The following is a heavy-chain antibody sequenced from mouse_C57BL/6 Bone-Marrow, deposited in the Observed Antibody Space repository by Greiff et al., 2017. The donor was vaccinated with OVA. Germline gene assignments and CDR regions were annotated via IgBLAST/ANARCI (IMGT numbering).Heavy chain of an antibody. D-gene: IGHD1-1*01. CDR1: GYTFTSYW. J-gene: IGHJ2*01. Sequence: QVQLKQPGAELVRPGSSVKLSCKASGYTFTSYWMDWVKQRPGQGLEWIGNIYPSDSETHYNQKFKDKATLTVDKSSSTAYMQLSSLTSEDSAVYYCARGEIYYYGSSPYYFDYWGQGTTLTVSS. V-gene: IGHV1-61*01. CDR3: ARGEIYYYGSSPYYFDY. CDR2: IYPSDSET.